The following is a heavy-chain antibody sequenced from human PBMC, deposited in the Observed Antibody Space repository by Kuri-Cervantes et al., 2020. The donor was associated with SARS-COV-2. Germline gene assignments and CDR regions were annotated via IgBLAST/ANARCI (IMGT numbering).Heavy chain of an antibody. J-gene: IGHJ4*02. V-gene: IGHV7-4-1*01. CDR1: GYTFTSYG. CDR2: INTNTGNP. D-gene: IGHD6-19*01. Sequence: ASVKVSCKASGYTFTSYGMNWVRQAPGQGLEWMGWINTNTGNPTYAQGFTGRFVLSSDTSVTTAYLQIGSLKAEDTAVYYCARGQWLDYWGQGTLVTVSS. CDR3: ARGQWLDY.